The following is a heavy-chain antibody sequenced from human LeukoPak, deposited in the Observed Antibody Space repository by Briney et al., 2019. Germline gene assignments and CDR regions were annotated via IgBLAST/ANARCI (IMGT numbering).Heavy chain of an antibody. Sequence: SQTLSLTFAISGDSVSSNIAAWNWIRQPPSRGLEWLGRTYYRSKWYNEYEVSVKSRITINPDTSKNQFSLQLNSVTPEDTAVYYCARASVGNWLDPWGQGTLVTVSS. CDR3: ARASVGNWLDP. CDR2: TYYRSKWYN. V-gene: IGHV6-1*01. D-gene: IGHD2-15*01. CDR1: GDSVSSNIAA. J-gene: IGHJ5*02.